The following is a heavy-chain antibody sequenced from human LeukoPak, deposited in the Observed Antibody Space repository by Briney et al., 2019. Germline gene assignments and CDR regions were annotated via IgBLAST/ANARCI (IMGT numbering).Heavy chain of an antibody. CDR3: VRVNPSGGYDSSGYEDY. Sequence: PSETLSLTCTVSGGSISSYYWSWIRQPPGKGLEWIGYIYYSGSTNYNPSLKSRVTISVDASKNQFSLKLSSVTAADTAVYYCVRVNPSGGYDSSGYEDYWGQGTLVTVSS. J-gene: IGHJ4*02. CDR2: IYYSGST. D-gene: IGHD3-22*01. V-gene: IGHV4-59*01. CDR1: GGSISSYY.